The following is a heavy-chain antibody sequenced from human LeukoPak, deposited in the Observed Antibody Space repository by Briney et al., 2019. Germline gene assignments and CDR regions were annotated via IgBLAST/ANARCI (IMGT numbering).Heavy chain of an antibody. CDR2: IYYSGST. V-gene: IGHV4-39*01. CDR3: ARQWDIVVVPARLYYMDV. CDR1: GGSISSRSYY. D-gene: IGHD2-2*01. Sequence: PSETLSLTCTVSGGSISSRSYYWGWIRQPPGKGLEWIGSIYYSGSTYYNPSLKSRVTISVDTSKNQFSLKLSSVTAADTAVYYCARQWDIVVVPARLYYMDVWGKGTTVTVSS. J-gene: IGHJ6*03.